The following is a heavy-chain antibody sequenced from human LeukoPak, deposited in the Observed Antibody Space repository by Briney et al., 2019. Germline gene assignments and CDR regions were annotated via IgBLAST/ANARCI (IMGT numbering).Heavy chain of an antibody. CDR1: GGSFSGYY. D-gene: IGHD2-15*01. J-gene: IGHJ4*02. V-gene: IGHV4-34*01. Sequence: PSETLSLTCAVYGGSFSGYYWSWIRQPPGKGLEWIGEINHSGSTNYNPSLKSRVTMSVDTSKNQFSLELSSVTAADTAVYFCAREETTRSQRAFDYWGKGTLVTVSS. CDR3: AREETTRSQRAFDY. CDR2: INHSGST.